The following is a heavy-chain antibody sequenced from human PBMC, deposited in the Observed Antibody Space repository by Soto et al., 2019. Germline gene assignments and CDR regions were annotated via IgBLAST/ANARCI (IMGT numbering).Heavy chain of an antibody. J-gene: IGHJ1*01. CDR2: IYYSGST. Sequence: SETLSLTCTVSGGSISSSSYYWGWIRQPPGKGLEWIGSIYYSGSTYYNPSLKSRVTISVDTSKNQFSLKLSSVTAADTAVYYCGGQKYHHRGPPAFRAQGTPDPVSS. CDR3: GGQKYHHRGPPAF. CDR1: GGSISSSSYY. V-gene: IGHV4-39*01. D-gene: IGHD2-15*01.